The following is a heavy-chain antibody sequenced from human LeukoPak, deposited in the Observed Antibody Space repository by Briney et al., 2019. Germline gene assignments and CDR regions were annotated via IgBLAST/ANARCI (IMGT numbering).Heavy chain of an antibody. CDR2: IQTTGST. CDR1: GGSISSFC. CDR3: ARGPGDYFDY. Sequence: SETLSLTCTVSGGSISSFCWSWIRQPAGNVLEYIGRIQTTGSTNYNPSLKTRVTMSADTSKNQFSLKLNSVTAADTAVYYCARGPGDYFDYWGQGTLVTVSS. J-gene: IGHJ4*02. V-gene: IGHV4-4*07. D-gene: IGHD4-17*01.